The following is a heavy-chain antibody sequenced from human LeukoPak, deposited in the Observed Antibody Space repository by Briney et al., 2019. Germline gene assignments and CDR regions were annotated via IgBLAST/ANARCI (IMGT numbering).Heavy chain of an antibody. J-gene: IGHJ6*03. CDR2: INDSGRI. CDR1: GGSFSNYY. CDR3: ARRWNYGRNYYIDV. V-gene: IGHV4-34*01. D-gene: IGHD1-7*01. Sequence: SKTLSLTCAVYGGSFSNYYWSWIRQPPGKGLEWIGEINDSGRINYNPSLLSRVTVSVDPSKNQFSLSLTPVTATDTAVYYCARRWNYGRNYYIDVWGKGATVSVSS.